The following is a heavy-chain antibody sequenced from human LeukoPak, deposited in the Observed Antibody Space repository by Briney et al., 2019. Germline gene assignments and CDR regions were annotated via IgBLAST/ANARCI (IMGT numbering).Heavy chain of an antibody. CDR1: GHTLTELS. V-gene: IGHV1-24*01. J-gene: IGHJ4*02. CDR2: FDPEDGET. D-gene: IGHD4-17*01. Sequence: ASVKVSCKVSGHTLTELSMHWVRQAPGKGLEWMGGFDPEDGETIYAQKFQGRVTMTEDTSTDTAYMELSSLRSEDTAVYYCATDRFPNDYGDYVFDYWGQGTLVTVSS. CDR3: ATDRFPNDYGDYVFDY.